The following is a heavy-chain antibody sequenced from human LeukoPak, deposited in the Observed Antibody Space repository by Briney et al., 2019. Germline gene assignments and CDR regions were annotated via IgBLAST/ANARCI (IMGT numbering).Heavy chain of an antibody. D-gene: IGHD3-22*01. CDR1: GFTLNYYA. CDR2: IRGGGGRT. J-gene: IGHJ3*02. V-gene: IGHV3-43*02. Sequence: PGGSVRLSCGAWGFTLNYYAMLGPRQAPGRGGEWVCFIRGGGGRTYYALCVKGRFTISRDNSKNSLYLQMQSLRTEDTALYSCARGSSGHKGAFDIWGQGTMVTVSS. CDR3: ARGSSGHKGAFDI.